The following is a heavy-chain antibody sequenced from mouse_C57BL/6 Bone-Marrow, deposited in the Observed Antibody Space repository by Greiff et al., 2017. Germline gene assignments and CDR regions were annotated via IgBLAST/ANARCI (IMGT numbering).Heavy chain of an antibody. CDR1: GFTFSSYG. CDR2: ISSGGSYT. Sequence: EVNLVESGGDLVKPGGSLKLSCAASGFTFSSYGMSWVRQTPDKRLEWVATISSGGSYTYYPDSVKVRFTISRDNAKNTLYLQMSSLKSEDTAMYYCARHNYGSSSFDYWGQGTTLTVSS. CDR3: ARHNYGSSSFDY. D-gene: IGHD1-1*01. J-gene: IGHJ2*01. V-gene: IGHV5-6*01.